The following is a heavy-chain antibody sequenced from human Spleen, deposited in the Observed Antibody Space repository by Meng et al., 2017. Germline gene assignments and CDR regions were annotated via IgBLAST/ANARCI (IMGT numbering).Heavy chain of an antibody. V-gene: IGHV1-3*01. Sequence: QVELVQAGAEVKKPGASVKVSCKASGYTFTSYAMHWVRQAPGQRLEWMGWINAGNGNTKYSQKFQGRVTITRDTSASTAYMELSGLRSDDTAMYYCARDEDISAAGKLFGDYWGQGTLVTVSS. J-gene: IGHJ4*02. CDR2: INAGNGNT. D-gene: IGHD6-25*01. CDR3: ARDEDISAAGKLFGDY. CDR1: GYTFTSYA.